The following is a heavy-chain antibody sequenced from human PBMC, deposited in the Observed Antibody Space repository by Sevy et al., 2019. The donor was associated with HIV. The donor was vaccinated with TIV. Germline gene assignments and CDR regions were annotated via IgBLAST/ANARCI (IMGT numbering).Heavy chain of an antibody. V-gene: IGHV3-23*01. CDR1: GFTFSSYA. CDR2: ISGSGGST. CDR3: AKDPLLWFGESAFDY. J-gene: IGHJ4*02. Sequence: GESLKISCAASGFTFSSYAMSWVRQAPGKGLEWVSAISGSGGSTYYADSVKGRFTISRDNSKNTLYLQMNSLRAEDTAVYYCAKDPLLWFGESAFDYWGQGTLVTVSS. D-gene: IGHD3-10*01.